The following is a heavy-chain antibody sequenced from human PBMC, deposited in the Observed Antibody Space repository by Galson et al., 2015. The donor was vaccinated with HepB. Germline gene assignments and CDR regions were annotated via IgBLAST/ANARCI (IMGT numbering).Heavy chain of an antibody. CDR2: IIPIFGTA. CDR1: GGTFSSYA. D-gene: IGHD3-22*01. J-gene: IGHJ6*02. Sequence: SVKVSCKASGGTFSSYAISWVRQAPGQGLEWMGGIIPIFGTANYAQKFQGSVTITADESTSTAYMELSSLRSEDTAVYYCAFRRYYYDSSGYYYGGMDVWGQGTTVTVSS. CDR3: AFRRYYYDSSGYYYGGMDV. V-gene: IGHV1-69*13.